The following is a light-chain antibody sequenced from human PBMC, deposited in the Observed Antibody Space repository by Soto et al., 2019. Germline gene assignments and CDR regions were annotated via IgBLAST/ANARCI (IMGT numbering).Light chain of an antibody. J-gene: IGKJ4*01. CDR3: QQYYRSPLS. V-gene: IGKV4-1*01. CDR1: QSVLYSLNNRNH. CDR2: WAS. Sequence: DIVMTQSPDSLAVSLGERATLNCKSSQSVLYSLNNRNHLAWYQKKPGQPPRLLVYWASTRESGVPDRFSGSGSGTDFSFTISSLQAEDVAVYYCQQYYRSPLSFGGGTRVEIK.